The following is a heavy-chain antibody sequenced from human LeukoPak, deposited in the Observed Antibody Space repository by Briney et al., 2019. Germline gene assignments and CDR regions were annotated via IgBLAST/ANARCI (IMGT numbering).Heavy chain of an antibody. D-gene: IGHD1-26*01. CDR3: ARVGSGSFDY. J-gene: IGHJ4*02. CDR2: INHSGST. V-gene: IGHV4-34*01. Sequence: SETLSLTCAVHGGSFSGHYWTWIRQSPGKGLEWIGEINHSGSTNYNPSLKSRVTISVDTSKNQFSLNLSSVTAADTAVYYCARVGSGSFDYWGQGTLVTVSS. CDR1: GGSFSGHY.